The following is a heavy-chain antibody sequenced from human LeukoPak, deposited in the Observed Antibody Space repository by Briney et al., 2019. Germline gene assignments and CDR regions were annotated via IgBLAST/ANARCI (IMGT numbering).Heavy chain of an antibody. Sequence: ASVKVSCKASGGTFSSYAISWVRQAPGQGLEWMGGIIPIFGTANYAQKFQGRVTITADESTSTAYMELSSLRSEDTAVYYCARDKDPQDIVVVPAQFDYRGQGTLVTVSS. CDR1: GGTFSSYA. V-gene: IGHV1-69*13. CDR2: IIPIFGTA. CDR3: ARDKDPQDIVVVPAQFDY. J-gene: IGHJ4*02. D-gene: IGHD2-2*01.